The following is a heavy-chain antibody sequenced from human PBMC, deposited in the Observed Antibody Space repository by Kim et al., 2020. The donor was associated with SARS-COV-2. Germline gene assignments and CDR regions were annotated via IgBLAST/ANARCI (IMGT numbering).Heavy chain of an antibody. D-gene: IGHD1-20*01. CDR3: AREDNWNSGMDV. CDR1: GYTFTSYA. CDR2: INAGNGNT. V-gene: IGHV1-3*01. Sequence: ASVKVSCKASGYTFTSYAMHWVRQAPGQRLEWMGWINAGNGNTKYSQKFQGRVTITRDTSASTAYMELSSLRSEDTAVYYCAREDNWNSGMDVWGQGTTVTVSS. J-gene: IGHJ6*02.